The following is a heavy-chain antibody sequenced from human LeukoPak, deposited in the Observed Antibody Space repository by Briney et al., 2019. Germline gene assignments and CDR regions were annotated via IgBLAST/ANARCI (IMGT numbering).Heavy chain of an antibody. Sequence: GRSLRLSCAASGFTFSYYAMHWVRQAPGKGLEWVAVISYDGSNKYYADFVKGRFTISRDNSKNTLYLQMNSLRAEDTAVYYCARSRRRKLLGTYFDYWGQGTLVTASS. CDR3: ARSRRRKLLGTYFDY. D-gene: IGHD7-27*01. J-gene: IGHJ4*02. CDR1: GFTFSYYA. V-gene: IGHV3-30*04. CDR2: ISYDGSNK.